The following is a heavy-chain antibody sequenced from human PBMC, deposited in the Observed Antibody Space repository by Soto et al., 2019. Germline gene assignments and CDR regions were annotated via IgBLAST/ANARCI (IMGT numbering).Heavy chain of an antibody. CDR2: INHSGST. D-gene: IGHD5-18*01. V-gene: IGHV4-34*01. CDR3: ARVDTAMGTGFDY. J-gene: IGHJ4*02. CDR1: GGSFSGYY. Sequence: KSSETLSLTCAVYGGSFSGYYWSWIRQPPGKGLEWIGEINHSGSTNYNPSLKSRVTISVDTSKNQFSLKLSSVTAADTAVYYCARVDTAMGTGFDYWGQGTLVTVSS.